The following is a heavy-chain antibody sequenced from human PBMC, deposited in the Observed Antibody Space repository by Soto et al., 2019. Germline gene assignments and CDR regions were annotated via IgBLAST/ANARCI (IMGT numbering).Heavy chain of an antibody. CDR1: GYTFTSYA. V-gene: IGHV1-3*01. CDR3: AIEKTLGRIAVGATAFL. J-gene: IGHJ1*01. D-gene: IGHD6-19*01. Sequence: ASVKVSCKASGYTFTSYAMHWVRQAPGQRLEWMGWINAGNGNTKYSQKFQGRVTITRATSASTAYMELSSLRSEDTSVYYCAIEKTLGRIAVGATAFLWAQGTLVTGSS. CDR2: INAGNGNT.